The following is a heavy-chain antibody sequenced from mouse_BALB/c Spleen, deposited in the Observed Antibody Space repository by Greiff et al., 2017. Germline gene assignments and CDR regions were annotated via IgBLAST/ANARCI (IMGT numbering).Heavy chain of an antibody. D-gene: IGHD3-1*01. J-gene: IGHJ4*01. CDR2: IDPENGNT. V-gene: IGHV14-1*02. Sequence: VQLQQSGAELVRPGALVKLSCKASGFNIKDYYMHWVKQRPEQGLEWIGWIDPENGNTIYDPKFQGKASITADTSSNTAYLQLSSLTSEDTAVYYCAVTARATGYYAMDYWGQGTSVTVSS. CDR3: AVTARATGYYAMDY. CDR1: GFNIKDYY.